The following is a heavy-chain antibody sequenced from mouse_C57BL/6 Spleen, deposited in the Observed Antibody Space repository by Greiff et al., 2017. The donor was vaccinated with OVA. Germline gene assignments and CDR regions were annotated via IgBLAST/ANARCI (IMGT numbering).Heavy chain of an antibody. V-gene: IGHV1-61*01. CDR1: GYTFTSYW. CDR2: IYPSDSET. J-gene: IGHJ2*01. CDR3: ARGYYGGFDY. D-gene: IGHD1-1*01. Sequence: QVQLQQPGAELVRPGSSVKLSCKASGYTFTSYWMDWVKQRPVQGLEWIGNIYPSDSETHYNQKFKDKATLTVDKSSSTAYMQLSSLTSEDSAVYYCARGYYGGFDYWGQGTTLTVSS.